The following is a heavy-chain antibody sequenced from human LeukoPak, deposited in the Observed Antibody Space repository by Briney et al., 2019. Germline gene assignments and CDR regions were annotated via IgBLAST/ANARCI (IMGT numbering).Heavy chain of an antibody. D-gene: IGHD6-6*01. CDR1: GFTFSSYA. CDR3: AKVLYSRSSVDY. Sequence: GGSLRLSRAASGFTFSSYAMNWVRQAPGKGLEWVSTISGSGGTTNYADAVQGRFTISRDNSKNTLYLQMSSLRAEDTAVYYCAKVLYSRSSVDYWGQGTLVTVSS. CDR2: ISGSGGTT. V-gene: IGHV3-23*01. J-gene: IGHJ4*02.